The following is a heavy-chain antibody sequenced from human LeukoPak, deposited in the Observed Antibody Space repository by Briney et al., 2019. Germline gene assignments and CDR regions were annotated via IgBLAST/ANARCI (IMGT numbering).Heavy chain of an antibody. V-gene: IGHV3-11*01. Sequence: PGGSLRLSCAASGFSLSDYYMSWIRQAPGKGLEWISYISDDGTSIQYSDSVRGRFTISRDNAKNSLYLQMNSLRAEDTAVYYCARAYDIEGWFDPWGQGTLVTVSS. J-gene: IGHJ5*02. CDR2: ISDDGTSI. D-gene: IGHD3-9*01. CDR1: GFSLSDYY. CDR3: ARAYDIEGWFDP.